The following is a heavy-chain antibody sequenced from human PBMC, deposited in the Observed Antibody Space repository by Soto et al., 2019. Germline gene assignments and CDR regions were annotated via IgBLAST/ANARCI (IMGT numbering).Heavy chain of an antibody. CDR3: ARSIAAAGSGAFDI. D-gene: IGHD6-13*01. V-gene: IGHV4-39*01. J-gene: IGHJ3*02. CDR2: IYYSGST. CDR1: GGSISSSSYY. Sequence: QLQLPESGPGLVKPSETLSLTCTVSGGSISSSSYYWGWIRQPPGKGLEWIGSIYYSGSTYYNPSLKGPIPLSRDKAQDQFSLKLSSVTAADTAVYYCARSIAAAGSGAFDIWGQGTMVTVSS.